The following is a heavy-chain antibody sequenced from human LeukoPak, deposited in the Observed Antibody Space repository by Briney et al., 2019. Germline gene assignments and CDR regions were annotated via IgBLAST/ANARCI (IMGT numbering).Heavy chain of an antibody. D-gene: IGHD3-10*01. CDR3: ARDRGYTTFDY. J-gene: IGHJ4*02. Sequence: GGSLRLSCAASGLTFSNSWMNWVRQAPGKGLEWVAGINDDGREKYYVDFVRGRFTIPRDNAKSSLWLQMNSLRAEDTAIYYCARDRGYTTFDYWGLGTVVSVSS. CDR1: GLTFSNSW. V-gene: IGHV3-7*01. CDR2: INDDGREK.